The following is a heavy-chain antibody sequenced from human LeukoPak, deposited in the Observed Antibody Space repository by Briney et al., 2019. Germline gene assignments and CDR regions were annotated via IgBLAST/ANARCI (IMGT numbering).Heavy chain of an antibody. J-gene: IGHJ4*02. Sequence: PSETLSFTCTVSGGSISSSSYYWGWIRQPPGKGLEWIGSIYYSGSTYYNPSLKSRVTISVDTSKNQFSLKLSSVTAADTAVYYCARDTGTVYYWGQGTLVTVSS. D-gene: IGHD2-8*02. CDR2: IYYSGST. V-gene: IGHV4-39*01. CDR1: GGSISSSSYY. CDR3: ARDTGTVYY.